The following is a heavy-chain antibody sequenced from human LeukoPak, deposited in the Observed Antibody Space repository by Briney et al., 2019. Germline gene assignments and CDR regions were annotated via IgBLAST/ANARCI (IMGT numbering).Heavy chain of an antibody. CDR1: GFTFSSCG. CDR3: AKYRSYNYFDTSPDY. Sequence: GGSLRLSCEASGFTFSSCGMHWVRQAPGKGLEWVAAISYDESNKNYADSVKGRFTISRDNSKNTLYLQMNSLRAEDTAVYFCAKYRSYNYFDTSPDYWGQGTLVTVSS. CDR2: ISYDESNK. J-gene: IGHJ4*02. V-gene: IGHV3-30*18. D-gene: IGHD3-22*01.